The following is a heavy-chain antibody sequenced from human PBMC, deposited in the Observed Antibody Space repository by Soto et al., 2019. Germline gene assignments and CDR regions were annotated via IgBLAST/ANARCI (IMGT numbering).Heavy chain of an antibody. J-gene: IGHJ1*01. CDR3: AKDTRSAYYYDSSGHAGAFQH. D-gene: IGHD3-22*01. Sequence: GGSLRLSCAASGFTFSSYAMSWVRQAPGKGLEWVSAISGSGGSTYYADSVKGRFTISRDNSKNTLYLQMNSLRAEDTAVYYCAKDTRSAYYYDSSGHAGAFQHWGQGTLLTVSS. V-gene: IGHV3-23*01. CDR1: GFTFSSYA. CDR2: ISGSGGST.